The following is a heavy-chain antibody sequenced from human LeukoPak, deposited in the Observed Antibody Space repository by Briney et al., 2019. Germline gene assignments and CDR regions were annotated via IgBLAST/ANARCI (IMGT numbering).Heavy chain of an antibody. J-gene: IGHJ4*02. CDR2: ISSSGSDI. CDR1: GFTFSNYE. Sequence: GGSLRLSCAASGFTFSNYEMHWVRQAPGKGLEWVSYISSSGSDIYYADSVKGRFTISRDNAKNSLYLHMDSLRAEDTAVYYCARDYGGSSPFDYWGQGTPVTVSS. V-gene: IGHV3-48*03. CDR3: ARDYGGSSPFDY. D-gene: IGHD4-23*01.